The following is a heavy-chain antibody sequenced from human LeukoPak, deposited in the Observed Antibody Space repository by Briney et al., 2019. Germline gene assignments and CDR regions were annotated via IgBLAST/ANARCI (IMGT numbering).Heavy chain of an antibody. V-gene: IGHV3-30-3*01. J-gene: IGHJ6*02. CDR2: ISNDGTKT. D-gene: IGHD5-12*01. CDR1: RFTFSTYA. Sequence: GGSLRLSCTPSRFTFSTYAIHWDRQAPGKRPEWVAAISNDGTKTWYAESVRGRFTISRDNARTTVFLQMNSLRSDDTAVHYCARGGDGYDPLQYYGLDVCGQGTTVTVSS. CDR3: ARGGDGYDPLQYYGLDV.